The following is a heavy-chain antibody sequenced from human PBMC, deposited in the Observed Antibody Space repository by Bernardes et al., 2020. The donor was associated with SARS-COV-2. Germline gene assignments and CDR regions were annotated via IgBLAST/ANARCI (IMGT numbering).Heavy chain of an antibody. J-gene: IGHJ4*02. CDR3: VKFTINGGSPDC. D-gene: IGHD2-8*01. V-gene: IGHV3-64D*06. CDR1: GFTFSTYS. Sequence: GGSLILSCSASGFTFSTYSMHWVRQAPGKGLEYVSAINGDGGGTYYADSVKGRFTISRDNSRNTLYLQMRSLRPEDTALYYCVKFTINGGSPDCWGQGTLVTVSP. CDR2: INGDGGGT.